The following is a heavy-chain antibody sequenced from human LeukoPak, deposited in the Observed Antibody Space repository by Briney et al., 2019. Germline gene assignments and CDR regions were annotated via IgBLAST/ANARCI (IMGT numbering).Heavy chain of an antibody. J-gene: IGHJ4*02. Sequence: SEALSLTCTVTGGSISRYYWNWIRQSPGKGLEWVGYVYYNGGTTHNPSLKSRVTISVDTSKNQFFLKLNSVTAADTAVYYCARGEDGTGDYRPTYFHSWGQGTLVTVSS. V-gene: IGHV4-59*12. D-gene: IGHD4-17*01. CDR2: VYYNGGT. CDR3: ARGEDGTGDYRPTYFHS. CDR1: GGSISRYY.